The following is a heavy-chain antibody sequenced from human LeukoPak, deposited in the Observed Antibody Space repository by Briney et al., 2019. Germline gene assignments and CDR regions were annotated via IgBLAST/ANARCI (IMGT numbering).Heavy chain of an antibody. V-gene: IGHV3-74*03. Sequence: GGSLRLSCAASGFTFSTFWMHWVRQAPGKGLVWVSGINSDGSSTTYADSVKGRFTISRDNAKNTLYLQMNSLRAEDTAVYYCQLGRWDYNYYGMDVWGQGTTVTVSS. D-gene: IGHD6-6*01. J-gene: IGHJ6*02. CDR1: GFTFSTFW. CDR3: QLGRWDYNYYGMDV. CDR2: INSDGSST.